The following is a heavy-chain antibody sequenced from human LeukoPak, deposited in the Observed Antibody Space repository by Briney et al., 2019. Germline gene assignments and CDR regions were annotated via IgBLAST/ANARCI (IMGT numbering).Heavy chain of an antibody. Sequence: PGGSLRLSCAASGFTFSSYSMNWVRQAPGKGLEWVSSISSSSSYIYYADSVKGRFTISRDNAKNSLYLQMNSLRAEDTAVYYCARDGGRGYSYDFDYWGQGTLVTVSS. V-gene: IGHV3-21*01. CDR1: GFTFSSYS. D-gene: IGHD5-18*01. CDR3: ARDGGRGYSYDFDY. J-gene: IGHJ4*02. CDR2: ISSSSSYI.